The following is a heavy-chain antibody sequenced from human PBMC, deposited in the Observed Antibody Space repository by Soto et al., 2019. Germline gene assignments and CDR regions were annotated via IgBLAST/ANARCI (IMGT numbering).Heavy chain of an antibody. J-gene: IGHJ6*02. CDR3: VGGGGGATPWGADGMDV. Sequence: SETLSLTCVVSGYSINSGYFWGWIRQPPGKGLEWIGSIYHSGTTYYNPSLKSRVTISVDTSKNQFSLKLISVAAAATAVYYCVGGGGGATPWGADGMDVWGQGTTVTVSS. CDR1: GYSINSGYF. D-gene: IGHD1-26*01. CDR2: IYHSGTT. V-gene: IGHV4-38-2*01.